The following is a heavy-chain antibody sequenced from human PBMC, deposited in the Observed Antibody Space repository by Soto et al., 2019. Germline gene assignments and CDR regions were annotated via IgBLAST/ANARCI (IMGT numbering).Heavy chain of an antibody. CDR3: ARILPSSSGWWVNWFDP. J-gene: IGHJ5*02. V-gene: IGHV2-26*01. CDR1: GFSLSNARMG. D-gene: IGHD6-19*01. Sequence: QVTLKESGPVLVKPTETLTLTCTVSGFSLSNARMGVSWIRQPPGKALEWLAHIFSNDEKSYSTSLKSRLTISTDTSKSQVVLTLTNMDPVDTATYYCARILPSSSGWWVNWFDPWGQGTLVTVSS. CDR2: IFSNDEK.